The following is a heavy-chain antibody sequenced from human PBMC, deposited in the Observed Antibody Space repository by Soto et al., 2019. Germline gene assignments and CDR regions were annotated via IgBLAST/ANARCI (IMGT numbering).Heavy chain of an antibody. V-gene: IGHV3-13*01. D-gene: IGHD2-2*01. J-gene: IGHJ6*02. CDR3: ARVLVYCSDTRCYPGHYYYGMDV. CDR1: GFTFSSYD. Sequence: GGSLRLSCAASGFTFSSYDMHWVRQATGKGLEWVSAIGTAGDTYYPGSVKGRFTISRENAKNSLYLQMNSLRAEDTAVYYCARVLVYCSDTRCYPGHYYYGMDVWGQGTTVTVSS. CDR2: IGTAGDT.